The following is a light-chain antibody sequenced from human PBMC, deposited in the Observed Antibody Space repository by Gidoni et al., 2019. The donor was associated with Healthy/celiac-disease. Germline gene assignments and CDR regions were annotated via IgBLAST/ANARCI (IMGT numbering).Light chain of an antibody. Sequence: SLLTQPPSASGPPGQRVTISCSGSSYNLGSNYVYWYQQLPGTAPKLRIYRNNQRPSGVPDRFSGSKSGTSASLAISGLRSEDEADYYCAAWDDSLSGQVFGGGTKLTV. J-gene: IGLJ3*02. V-gene: IGLV1-47*01. CDR1: SYNLGSNY. CDR3: AAWDDSLSGQV. CDR2: RNN.